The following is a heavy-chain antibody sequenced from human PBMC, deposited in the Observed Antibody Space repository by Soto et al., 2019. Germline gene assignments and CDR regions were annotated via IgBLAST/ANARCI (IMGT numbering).Heavy chain of an antibody. CDR3: AKDRHNWNYPSYFDS. CDR2: ISGSGGGT. CDR1: GFTFSDYD. D-gene: IGHD1-7*01. Sequence: GSLRLSCAASGFTFSDYDMTWVRQAPGKGLAWVSAISGSGGGTYYADSVQGRFTISRDNSKNTLYPQMPSLRAEDTAVYHCAKDRHNWNYPSYFDSWGQGTLVTVSS. V-gene: IGHV3-23*01. J-gene: IGHJ4*02.